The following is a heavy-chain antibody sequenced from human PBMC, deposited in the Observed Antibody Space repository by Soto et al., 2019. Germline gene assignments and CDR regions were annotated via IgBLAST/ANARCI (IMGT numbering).Heavy chain of an antibody. CDR2: IIPIFGTA. D-gene: IGHD3-10*01. J-gene: IGHJ6*02. Sequence: VQLVQSGAEVKKPGESLKISCRASGGTFSSYAISWVRQAPGQGLEWMGGIIPIFGTANYAQKFQGRVTITADESTSTAYMELSSLRSEDTPVYYCASSSGPRDYYGMDVWGQGTTVTVSS. CDR3: ASSSGPRDYYGMDV. CDR1: GGTFSSYA. V-gene: IGHV1-69*01.